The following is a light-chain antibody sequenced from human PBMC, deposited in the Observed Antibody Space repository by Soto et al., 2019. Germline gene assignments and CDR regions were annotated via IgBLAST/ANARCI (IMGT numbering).Light chain of an antibody. Sequence: EIVLTQSPATLSFSPGESATLSCRASQSVSSNLAWYQQKPGQAPRLLIYGASNRATGIPARFSGSGSGTDFTLTISSLEPEDFAVYYCQQRRNWPLTFGGGTKVEIK. CDR1: QSVSSN. J-gene: IGKJ4*01. CDR3: QQRRNWPLT. CDR2: GAS. V-gene: IGKV3-11*01.